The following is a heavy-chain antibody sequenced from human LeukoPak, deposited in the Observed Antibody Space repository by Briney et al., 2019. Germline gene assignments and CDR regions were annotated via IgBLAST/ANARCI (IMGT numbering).Heavy chain of an antibody. CDR2: ISYRGTGSDK. D-gene: IGHD6-19*01. CDR3: ARDHSSGWNGLFDY. Sequence: GGSLRLSCVAPGFTFNTYSFHWVRQAPGKGLEWVAVISYRGTGSDKYYADSVKGRFTISRDNSKNTLYLQMNSLRAEDTAVYYCARDHSSGWNGLFDYWGQGTLVTVSS. J-gene: IGHJ4*02. V-gene: IGHV3-30*14. CDR1: GFTFNTYS.